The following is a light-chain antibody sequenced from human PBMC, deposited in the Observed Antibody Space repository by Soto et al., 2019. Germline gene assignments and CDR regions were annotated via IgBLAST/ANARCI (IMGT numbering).Light chain of an antibody. Sequence: DIQMTQSPVSVSASVGDRVTISCRASQGISTWLAWYQQKPGKAPKLLIYAASSLQTGVPSRYSGSGSGTDFTLTSTSLQPEVTATNFCHQAYGFAFTFGPGTKLEIE. CDR1: QGISTW. CDR2: AAS. J-gene: IGKJ3*01. CDR3: HQAYGFAFT. V-gene: IGKV1-12*01.